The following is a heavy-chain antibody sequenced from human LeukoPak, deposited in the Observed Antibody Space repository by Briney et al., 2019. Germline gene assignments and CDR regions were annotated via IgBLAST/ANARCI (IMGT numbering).Heavy chain of an antibody. V-gene: IGHV3-48*01. CDR2: ISSSSSTI. Sequence: SGGSLRLSCAASGFTFSSYSMNWVRQAPGKGLEWVSYISSSSSTIYYADSVKGRFTISRDNAKNSLYLQMNSLRAEDTAVYYCARESAAAPDAFDIWGQGTMVTVSS. D-gene: IGHD2-2*01. J-gene: IGHJ3*02. CDR1: GFTFSSYS. CDR3: ARESAAAPDAFDI.